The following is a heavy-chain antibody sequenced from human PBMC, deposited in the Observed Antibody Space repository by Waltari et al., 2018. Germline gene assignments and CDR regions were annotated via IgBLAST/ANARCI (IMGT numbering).Heavy chain of an antibody. CDR2: TSPIFGTA. Sequence: QVQLVQSGAEVKKPGSSVKVSCKASGGTFSSYAISWVRQAPGQGLEWMGGTSPIFGTANDAQKFQGRVTITADESTSTAYMELSSLRSEDTAVYYCARASRSFVGAVRYGMDVWGQGTTVTVSS. J-gene: IGHJ6*02. V-gene: IGHV1-69*12. CDR1: GGTFSSYA. D-gene: IGHD2-21*01. CDR3: ARASRSFVGAVRYGMDV.